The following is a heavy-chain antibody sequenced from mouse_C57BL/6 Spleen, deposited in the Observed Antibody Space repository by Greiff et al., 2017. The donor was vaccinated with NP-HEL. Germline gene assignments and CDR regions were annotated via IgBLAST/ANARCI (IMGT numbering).Heavy chain of an antibody. CDR1: GYSFTDYD. CDR2: INPNYGTT. Sequence: LVEPGASVKISCKTSGYSFTDYDMNWVKQSNGKSLEWIGVINPNYGTTSYNQKFKGKATLTVDQSSSTAYMQLNSLTSEDSAVYYCARWDDYSAWFAYWGQGTLVTVSA. J-gene: IGHJ3*01. D-gene: IGHD2-4*01. CDR3: ARWDDYSAWFAY. V-gene: IGHV1-39*01.